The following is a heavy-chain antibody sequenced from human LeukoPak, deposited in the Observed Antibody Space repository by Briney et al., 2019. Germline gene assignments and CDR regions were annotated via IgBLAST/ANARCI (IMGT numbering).Heavy chain of an antibody. V-gene: IGHV4-39*07. CDR3: ARPGNGDYYFDY. J-gene: IGHJ4*02. CDR2: INHSGST. D-gene: IGHD4-17*01. CDR1: GGSISSGSYY. Sequence: SETLSLTCTVSGGSISSGSYYWSWIRQPPGKGLEWIGEINHSGSTNYNPSLKSRVTISVDTSKNQFSLKLSSVTAADTAVYYCARPGNGDYYFDYWGQGTLVTVSS.